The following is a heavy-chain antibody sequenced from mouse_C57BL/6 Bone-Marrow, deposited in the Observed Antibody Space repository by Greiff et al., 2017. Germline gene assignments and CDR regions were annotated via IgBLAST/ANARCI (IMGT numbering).Heavy chain of an antibody. CDR3: ALHYYGSSYGYFDV. CDR1: GYTFTSYW. D-gene: IGHD1-1*01. Sequence: QVQLQQPGAELVKPGASVKLSCKASGYTFTSYWMHWVKQRPGQGLAWIGMIHPNSGSTNYNEKFKSKATLTVDKSSSTAYMQLSSLTSEDSAVYYCALHYYGSSYGYFDVWGTGTTVTVSS. V-gene: IGHV1-64*01. J-gene: IGHJ1*03. CDR2: IHPNSGST.